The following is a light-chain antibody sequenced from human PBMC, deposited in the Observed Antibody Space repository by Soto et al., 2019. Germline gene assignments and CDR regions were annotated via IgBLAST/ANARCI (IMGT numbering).Light chain of an antibody. Sequence: DIQMTQSPSSLSASVGDRVTITCRASQSISTYVNWYQQKPGKVPKFLIYTASKLQSGVPSRFSRIGYRPEFTLTIRSLEPEDFATYYCQQNIGSPYTFGQGTKLEIK. CDR3: QQNIGSPYT. CDR1: QSISTY. CDR2: TAS. J-gene: IGKJ2*01. V-gene: IGKV1-39*01.